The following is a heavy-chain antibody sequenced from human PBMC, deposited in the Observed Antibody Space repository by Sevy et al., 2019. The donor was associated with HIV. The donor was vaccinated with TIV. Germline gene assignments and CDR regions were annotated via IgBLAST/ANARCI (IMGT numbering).Heavy chain of an antibody. J-gene: IGHJ3*02. CDR3: TTDPLDYDCAWGSLGAFDI. V-gene: IGHV3-15*01. D-gene: IGHD3-16*01. Sequence: GGSLRLSCAASGFTFSNAWMSWVRQAPGKGLEWVGRIKSKTDGGTTDYAAPVKGRFTISRDDSKNTLYLQMNSLKTEDTAVYYCTTDPLDYDCAWGSLGAFDIWGQGTMVTVSS. CDR1: GFTFSNAW. CDR2: IKSKTDGGTT.